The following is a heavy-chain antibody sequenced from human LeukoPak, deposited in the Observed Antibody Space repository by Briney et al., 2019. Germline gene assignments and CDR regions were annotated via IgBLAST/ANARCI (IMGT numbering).Heavy chain of an antibody. CDR1: GFTFSSYA. V-gene: IGHV3-23*01. D-gene: IGHD6-13*01. CDR3: AKVQQLATIYYFDY. Sequence: GGSLRLSCAASGFTFSSYAMSWVRQAPGKGLEWVSAMSGSGGTTYYADSVKGRFAMSRDNSKNTLYLQMSSLRTEDTALYYCAKVQQLATIYYFDYWGQGSLVTVPS. J-gene: IGHJ4*02. CDR2: MSGSGGTT.